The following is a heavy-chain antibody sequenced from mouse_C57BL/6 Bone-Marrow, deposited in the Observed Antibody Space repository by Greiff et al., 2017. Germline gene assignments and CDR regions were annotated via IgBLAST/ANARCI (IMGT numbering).Heavy chain of an antibody. CDR2: INPSSGYT. CDR3: AKPNYYGSSYNY. CDR1: GYTFTSYT. D-gene: IGHD1-1*01. V-gene: IGHV1-4*01. J-gene: IGHJ2*01. Sequence: ESGAELARPGASVKMSCKASGYTFTSYTMHWVKQRPGQGLEWIGYINPSSGYTKYNQKFKDKATLTADKSSSTAYMQLSSLTSEDSAVYYCAKPNYYGSSYNYWGQGTTLTVSS.